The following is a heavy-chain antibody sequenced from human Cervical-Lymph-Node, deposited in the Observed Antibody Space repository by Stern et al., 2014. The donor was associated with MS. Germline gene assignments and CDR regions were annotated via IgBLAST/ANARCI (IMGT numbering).Heavy chain of an antibody. CDR2: IWYDGSNK. Sequence: VQLLESGGGVVQPGRSLRLFCAASGFTFSSSGMHWVRQAPGKGLEWVAGIWYDGSNKYYADSVKGRFTISRDNSKNTLYLQMNSLRAEDTAVYYCARDRHDLGYCSGGSCYLPDYWGQGTLVTVSS. V-gene: IGHV3-33*01. CDR3: ARDRHDLGYCSGGSCYLPDY. J-gene: IGHJ4*02. CDR1: GFTFSSSG. D-gene: IGHD2-15*01.